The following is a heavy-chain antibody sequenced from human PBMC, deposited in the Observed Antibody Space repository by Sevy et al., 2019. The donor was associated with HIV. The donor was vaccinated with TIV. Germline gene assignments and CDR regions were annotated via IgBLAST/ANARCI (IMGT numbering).Heavy chain of an antibody. CDR1: GFTFEDYA. V-gene: IGHV3-9*01. CDR2: INWNSGNI. CDR3: AKGAEGTDYWRFFFPDF. J-gene: IGHJ4*02. Sequence: GGSLRLSCAASGFTFEDYAMHWVRQAPGKGLEWVSGINWNSGNIAYAVSMKGRFTISRDNAKNSLYLQINSLGPEDTALYYCAKGAEGTDYWRFFFPDFWAQGTLVTVSS. D-gene: IGHD3-3*01.